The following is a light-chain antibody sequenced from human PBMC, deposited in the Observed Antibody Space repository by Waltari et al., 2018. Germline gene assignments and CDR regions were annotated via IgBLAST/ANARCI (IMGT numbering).Light chain of an antibody. CDR1: QDISSH. V-gene: IGKV1-9*01. CDR3: QQLNSYPIT. CDR2: GAS. J-gene: IGKJ5*01. Sequence: DIQLTQSPSFLFASVGDRVTITCRASQDISSHLAWYQKNPGKAPKLLVYGASTLGSGVPSGFSGGGSGTEFTLTISSLQPEDFATYYCQQLNSYPITFGQGTRLEIK.